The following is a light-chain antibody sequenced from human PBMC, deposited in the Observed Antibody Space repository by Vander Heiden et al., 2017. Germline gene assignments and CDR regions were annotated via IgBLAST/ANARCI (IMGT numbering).Light chain of an antibody. CDR2: DGS. V-gene: IGLV2-11*01. CDR3: CSYAGSDTWV. Sequence: QSALTQPRSASGSPGQSVTIPCTGTSSDVGASIYVSWYQQHPGKAPKLIIYDGSKWPSGVPDRFSGSKSGNTASLTISGLQTDDEGDYYCCSYAGSDTWVFGGGTKVTVL. J-gene: IGLJ3*02. CDR1: SSDVGASIY.